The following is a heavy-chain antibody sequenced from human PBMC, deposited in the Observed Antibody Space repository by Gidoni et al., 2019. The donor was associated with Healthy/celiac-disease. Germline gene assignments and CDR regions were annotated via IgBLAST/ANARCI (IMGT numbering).Heavy chain of an antibody. CDR1: GLSFSDHS. Sequence: EVQLVEAGGGLVQPGRSLRRSCTTSGLSFSDHSVGWFRQAPGKGLEWVGFVRNKTYGETTEYAASVKGRFTVSRDDSKNIAYLQMISLKTEDTAVYYCSKRGSTSDYFDYWGQGTLVTVSS. CDR3: SKRGSTSDYFDY. J-gene: IGHJ4*02. CDR2: VRNKTYGETT. V-gene: IGHV3-49*03. D-gene: IGHD3-10*01.